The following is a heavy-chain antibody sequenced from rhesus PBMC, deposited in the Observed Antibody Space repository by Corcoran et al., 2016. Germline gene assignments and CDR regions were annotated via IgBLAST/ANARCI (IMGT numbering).Heavy chain of an antibody. V-gene: IGHV2-174*01. J-gene: IGHJ4*01. D-gene: IGHD5-12*01. Sequence: QVTLKEPGPARVKPTQTSTLTCTFSGFPLNTRGTGVGWIRRPLGTALEWLALIYWDDDKYYSTSLKTRLTISKDTYKNQVVLTMTNMDPVDTATYYCARRYSYSYNYFDYWGQGVLVTVSS. CDR1: GFPLNTRGTG. CDR3: ARRYSYSYNYFDY. CDR2: IYWDDDK.